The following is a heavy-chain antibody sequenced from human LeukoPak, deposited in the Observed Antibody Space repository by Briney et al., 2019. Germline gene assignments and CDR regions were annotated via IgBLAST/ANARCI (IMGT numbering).Heavy chain of an antibody. D-gene: IGHD6-13*01. CDR2: INPNSGGT. CDR3: ARALKQPDYYYYYMDV. V-gene: IGHV1-2*02. J-gene: IGHJ6*03. CDR1: GYTFTGFY. Sequence: ASMKVSCKASGYTFTGFYMHWVRQAPGQGLEWMGWINPNSGGTNYAQKFQGRVTMTRDTSISTAYMELRSLRSDDTAVYYCARALKQPDYYYYYMDVWGKGTTVTVSS.